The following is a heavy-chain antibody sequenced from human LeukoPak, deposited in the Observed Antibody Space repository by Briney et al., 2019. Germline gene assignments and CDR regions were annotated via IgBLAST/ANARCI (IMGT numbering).Heavy chain of an antibody. CDR1: GFTFSSYG. CDR3: ATDSSSWYGATGPRAFDY. J-gene: IGHJ4*02. CDR2: IRYDGSNK. D-gene: IGHD6-13*01. V-gene: IGHV3-30*02. Sequence: GGSLRLSCAASGFTFSSYGMHWVRQAPGKGLEWVAFIRYDGSNKYYADSVKGRFTISRDNSKNTLYLQLNSLRAEDTAVYYCATDSSSWYGATGPRAFDYWGQGTLVTVSS.